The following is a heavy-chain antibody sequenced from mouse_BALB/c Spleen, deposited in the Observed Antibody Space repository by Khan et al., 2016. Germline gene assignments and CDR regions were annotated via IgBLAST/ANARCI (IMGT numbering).Heavy chain of an antibody. V-gene: IGHV1S81*02. CDR1: GYTFTSYY. D-gene: IGHD2-4*01. CDR3: TRAGYDYPFAY. Sequence: QVQLQQSGAEPVKPGASVKLSCKASGYTFTSYYMYWVKQRPGHGLEWIGEINPGNGDPNFNERFKSKATMTVDKSSSTTYMQLISLPSEDSAVYNCTRAGYDYPFAYWGQGTLVTVSA. CDR2: INPGNGDP. J-gene: IGHJ3*01.